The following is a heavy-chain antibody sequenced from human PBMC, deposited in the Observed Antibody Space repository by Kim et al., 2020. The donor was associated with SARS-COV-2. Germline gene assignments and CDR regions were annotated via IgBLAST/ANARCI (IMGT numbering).Heavy chain of an antibody. D-gene: IGHD1-7*01. CDR3: ARAGWGTPYYYGMDV. J-gene: IGHJ6*02. Sequence: SLKGRATISVDTSKNQFSLKLGAVTAADTAVYYCARAGWGTPYYYGMDVWGQGTTVTVSS. V-gene: IGHV4-59*01.